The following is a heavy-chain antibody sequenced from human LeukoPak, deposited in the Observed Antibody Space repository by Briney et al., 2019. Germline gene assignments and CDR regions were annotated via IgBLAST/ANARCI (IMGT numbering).Heavy chain of an antibody. D-gene: IGHD2-2*01. CDR1: GFPFSSYG. CDR2: IWYDGSNR. V-gene: IGHV3-33*01. J-gene: IGHJ4*02. Sequence: GGSLRLSCAASGFPFSSYGMHWVRQAPGKGLEWVAVIWYDGSNRYYADSVKGRFTVSRDNSKNTLYLEMNSLRAEDTAVYYCVRASSTSLAIPGYWGQGTLVTVSS. CDR3: VRASSTSLAIPGY.